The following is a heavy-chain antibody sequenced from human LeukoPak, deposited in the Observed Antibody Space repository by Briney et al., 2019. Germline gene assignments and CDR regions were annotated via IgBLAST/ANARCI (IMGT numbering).Heavy chain of an antibody. D-gene: IGHD6-13*01. CDR2: IYYSGST. Sequence: SETLSLTCTVSGGSISSYYWSWIRQPPGKGLEWIGYIYYSGSTNYNPSLKSRVTISVDTSKNQFSLKLSSVTAADTAVYYCARVLRRPVIAAAGTWCFDLWGRGTLVTVSS. J-gene: IGHJ2*01. CDR3: ARVLRRPVIAAAGTWCFDL. CDR1: GGSISSYY. V-gene: IGHV4-59*01.